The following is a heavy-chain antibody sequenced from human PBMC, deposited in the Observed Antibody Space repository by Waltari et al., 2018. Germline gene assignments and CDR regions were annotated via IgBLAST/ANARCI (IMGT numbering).Heavy chain of an antibody. CDR3: ATSQSGTYYDAIVV. Sequence: QVQLVQSGAEVKKPGSSVKVSCKASGGTFSSSTVTWVRQAPGQGLDWRGRIVPMLGLTYYAQSFQGRVTISADESTSTVYMELRSLTFEDSAVYYCATSQSGTYYDAIVVWGQGT. D-gene: IGHD1-26*01. J-gene: IGHJ3*01. V-gene: IGHV1-69*02. CDR1: GGTFSSST. CDR2: IVPMLGLT.